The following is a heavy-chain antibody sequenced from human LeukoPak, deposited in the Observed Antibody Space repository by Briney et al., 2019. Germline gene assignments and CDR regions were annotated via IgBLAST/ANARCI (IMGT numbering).Heavy chain of an antibody. D-gene: IGHD3-10*01. CDR1: GGSITNYY. V-gene: IGHV4-4*07. CDR3: ARGGRFPDS. Sequence: TASETLSLTCTVSGGSITNYYWSWIRQPAGKGLEWIGRIYASGSTNYNPSLKSRVTMSVDSSKNRFSLNLSSVTAADTAVYYCARGGRFPDSWGQGTLVTVSS. CDR2: IYASGST. J-gene: IGHJ4*02.